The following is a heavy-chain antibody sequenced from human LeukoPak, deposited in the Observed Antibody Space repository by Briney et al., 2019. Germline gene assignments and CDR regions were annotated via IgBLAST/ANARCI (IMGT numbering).Heavy chain of an antibody. V-gene: IGHV3-48*01. CDR2: ISSSSSTI. Sequence: AGGSLRLSCAASGFTFSSYSMNWVRQAPGKGLEWVSYISSSSSTIYYADSVKGRFTISRDDAKNSLYLQMNSLRAEDTAVYYCARLDWSNAFDIWGQGTMVTVSS. D-gene: IGHD3/OR15-3a*01. J-gene: IGHJ3*02. CDR1: GFTFSSYS. CDR3: ARLDWSNAFDI.